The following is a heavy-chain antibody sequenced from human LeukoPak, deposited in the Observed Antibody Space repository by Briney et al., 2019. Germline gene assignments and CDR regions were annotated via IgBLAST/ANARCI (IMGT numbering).Heavy chain of an antibody. V-gene: IGHV4-4*07. CDR1: GGSISSYY. CDR3: ARGTGVGATGDFDY. CDR2: IYTSGST. Sequence: SETLSLTCTVSGGSISSYYWSWIRQPAGKGLEWIGRIYTSGSTNYNPSLKSRVTISVDTSKNQFSLKLSSVTAADTAVYYCARGTGVGATGDFDYWGQGTLVTVSS. D-gene: IGHD1-26*01. J-gene: IGHJ4*02.